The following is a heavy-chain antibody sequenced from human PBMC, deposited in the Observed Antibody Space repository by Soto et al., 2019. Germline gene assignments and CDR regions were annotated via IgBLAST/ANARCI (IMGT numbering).Heavy chain of an antibody. CDR1: GYTFTGYY. CDR3: ARDLDGSSPPNFDY. CDR2: INPNSGGT. D-gene: IGHD6-13*01. Sequence: ASVKVSCKASGYTFTGYYMHWVRQAPGQGLEWMGWINPNSGGTNYAQKFQGRVTMTRDTSISTAYMELSSLRSEDTAVYYCARDLDGSSPPNFDYWGQGTLVTVSS. J-gene: IGHJ4*02. V-gene: IGHV1-2*02.